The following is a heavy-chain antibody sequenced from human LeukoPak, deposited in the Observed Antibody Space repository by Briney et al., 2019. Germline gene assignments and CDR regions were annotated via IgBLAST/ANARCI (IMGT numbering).Heavy chain of an antibody. CDR3: ATNRGRGKFDY. CDR2: IGGSGNT. CDR1: RFTFSRSP. D-gene: IGHD1-14*01. Sequence: GWSLRLSCAASRFTFSRSPMTWVRQAPGKGLEWVSDIGGSGNTYYVDSVKDRFTISRDESKNTLHLQMNSLRAEDTAVYYCATNRGRGKFDYWGQGTLVTVS. J-gene: IGHJ4*02. V-gene: IGHV3-23*01.